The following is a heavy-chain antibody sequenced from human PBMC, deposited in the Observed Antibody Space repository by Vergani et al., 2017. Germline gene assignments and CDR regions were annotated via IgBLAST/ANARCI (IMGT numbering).Heavy chain of an antibody. CDR3: AREVCYYYYYYMDV. D-gene: IGHD2-8*01. CDR2: IYTSGST. Sequence: QVQLQESGPGLLKPSQTLSLTCTVSGGSISSGSYYWSWIRQPAGKGLEWIGRIYTSGSTNYNPSLKSRVTMSVDTSKNQFSLKLSSVTAADTAVYYCAREVCYYYYYYMDVGSKGTTVTVYS. CDR1: GGSISSGSYY. V-gene: IGHV4-61*02. J-gene: IGHJ6*03.